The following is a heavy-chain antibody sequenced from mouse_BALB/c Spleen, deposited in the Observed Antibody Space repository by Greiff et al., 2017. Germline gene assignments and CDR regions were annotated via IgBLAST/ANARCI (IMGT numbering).Heavy chain of an antibody. D-gene: IGHD3-1*01. V-gene: IGHV1-7*01. J-gene: IGHJ3*01. Sequence: QVQLQQSGAELAKPGASVKMSCKASGYTFTSYWMHWVKQRPGQGLEWIGYINPSTGYTEYNQKFKDKATLTADKYSSTAYMQLSSLTSEDSAVYYCARWGGSGYFAYWGQGTLVTVSA. CDR2: INPSTGYT. CDR3: ARWGGSGYFAY. CDR1: GYTFTSYW.